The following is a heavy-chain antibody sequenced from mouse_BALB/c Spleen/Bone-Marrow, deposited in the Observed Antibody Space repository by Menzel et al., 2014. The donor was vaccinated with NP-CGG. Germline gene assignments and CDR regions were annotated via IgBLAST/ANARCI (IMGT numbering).Heavy chain of an antibody. CDR2: ISSGGLYT. CDR3: TRDYGNYAWFAY. CDR1: GFTFSSYT. V-gene: IGHV5-6-4*01. Sequence: EVQGVESGGGLVKPGGSLKLSCAASGFTFSSYTMSWVRQTPEKRLEWVATISSGGLYTYYPDSVKGRFTISRDNAKNTLYLQMSSLESEDTAMYYCTRDYGNYAWFAYWGQGTLVTVSA. J-gene: IGHJ3*01. D-gene: IGHD2-1*01.